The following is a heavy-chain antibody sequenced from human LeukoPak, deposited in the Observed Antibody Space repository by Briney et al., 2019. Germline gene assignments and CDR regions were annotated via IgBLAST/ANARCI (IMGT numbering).Heavy chain of an antibody. Sequence: GASVTVSCKASGYTFTSYGISWVRQAPGQGLEWMGWISAYNGNTNYAQKLQGRVTMTTDTSTSTAYMELRSLRSDDTAVYYCARGADIVVVPAAMRPYYYYMDVWGKGTTVTVSS. CDR1: GYTFTSYG. CDR3: ARGADIVVVPAAMRPYYYYMDV. D-gene: IGHD2-2*01. V-gene: IGHV1-18*01. J-gene: IGHJ6*03. CDR2: ISAYNGNT.